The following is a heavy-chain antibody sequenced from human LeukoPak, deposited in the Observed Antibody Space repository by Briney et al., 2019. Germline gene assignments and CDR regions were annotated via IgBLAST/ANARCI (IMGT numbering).Heavy chain of an antibody. Sequence: GGSLRLSCAASGFTFSSYSMNWVRQAPGNGLEWVSSISSSSSYIYYADSVKGRFTISRDNAKNSLYLQMNSLRAEDTAVYYCARARQWLPKNWFDPWGQGTLVTVSS. CDR1: GFTFSSYS. CDR3: ARARQWLPKNWFDP. CDR2: ISSSSSYI. D-gene: IGHD6-19*01. V-gene: IGHV3-21*01. J-gene: IGHJ5*02.